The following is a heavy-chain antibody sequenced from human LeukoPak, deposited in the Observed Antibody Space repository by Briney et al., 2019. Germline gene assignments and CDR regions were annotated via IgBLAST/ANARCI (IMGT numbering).Heavy chain of an antibody. CDR3: TRDEEGASREFDY. Sequence: PGGSLRLSCAASGFTVSSNYMSWVRQAPGKGLEWVSGISPSGDATFYADPVKGRFTISRDNAKNSLYLQMNSLRVEDTAVYYCTRDEEGASREFDYWGQGALVTVSS. D-gene: IGHD1-26*01. CDR2: ISPSGDAT. CDR1: GFTVSSNY. J-gene: IGHJ4*02. V-gene: IGHV3-11*04.